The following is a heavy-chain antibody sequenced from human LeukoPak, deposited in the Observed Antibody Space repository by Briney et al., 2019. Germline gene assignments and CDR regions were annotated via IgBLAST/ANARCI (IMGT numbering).Heavy chain of an antibody. CDR2: IIPIFGTA. D-gene: IGHD6-13*01. CDR1: RGTFSSYA. Sequence: GSSVKVSCKAARGTFSSYAISWVRQAPGQGRGWMGRIIPIFGTANYAQKFQGRVTITTDESTSTAYMELSSQRSEDTAVYYCARDRGSNSWYYFDYWGQGTPVTVSS. J-gene: IGHJ4*02. V-gene: IGHV1-69*05. CDR3: ARDRGSNSWYYFDY.